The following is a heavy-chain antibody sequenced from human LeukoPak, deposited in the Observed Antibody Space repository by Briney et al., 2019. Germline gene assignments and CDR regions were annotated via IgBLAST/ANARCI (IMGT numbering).Heavy chain of an antibody. CDR3: AKTFSGRDIVVVPAASFDY. CDR1: GFTFSSYG. V-gene: IGHV3-23*01. Sequence: GGSLRLSCAASGFTFSSYGMHWVRQAPGKGLEWVSAISGSGGSTYYADSVKGRFTISRDNSKNTLYLQMNSLRAEDTAVYYCAKTFSGRDIVVVPAASFDYWGQGTLVTVSS. D-gene: IGHD2-2*01. CDR2: ISGSGGST. J-gene: IGHJ4*02.